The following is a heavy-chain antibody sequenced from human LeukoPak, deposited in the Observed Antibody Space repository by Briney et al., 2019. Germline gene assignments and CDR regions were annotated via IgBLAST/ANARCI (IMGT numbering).Heavy chain of an antibody. CDR3: ARGGNAFDI. CDR1: SGSISSYY. V-gene: IGHV4-59*01. D-gene: IGHD1-26*01. J-gene: IGHJ3*02. CDR2: IYYSGST. Sequence: SETLSLTCTVSSGSISSYYWSWIRQPPGKGLEWIGYIYYSGSTNYNPSLKSRVTISVDTSKNQFSLKLSSVTAADTAVYYCARGGNAFDIWGQGTMVTVSS.